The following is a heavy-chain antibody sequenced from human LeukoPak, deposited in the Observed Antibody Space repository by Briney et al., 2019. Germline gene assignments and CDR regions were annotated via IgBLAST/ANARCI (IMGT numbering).Heavy chain of an antibody. J-gene: IGHJ6*04. V-gene: IGHV1-24*01. CDR3: ATRTPTAYGLPYYGMDV. CDR1: GYTLTELS. D-gene: IGHD3-10*01. Sequence: GASVNVSCKVSGYTLTELSMHWVRQAPGKGFKWMGGFDPEDGETIYAQKFQGRVTMTENTSTDTAYMELSSLRSEDTAVHYRATRTPTAYGLPYYGMDVWGKGTTVTVSS. CDR2: FDPEDGET.